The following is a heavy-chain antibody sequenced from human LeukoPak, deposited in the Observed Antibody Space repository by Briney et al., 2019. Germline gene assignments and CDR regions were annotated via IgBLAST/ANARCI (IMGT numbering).Heavy chain of an antibody. CDR1: GFTFSSYA. CDR3: AKGGSDYDDHGYSLDY. Sequence: GGALRLSCAASGFTFSSYAMSWVRRAPGKGLEWVSAISSSGGNTYYADSVKGRFTISRDNSKNTLYLQRNSLRAEDTAVYYCAKGGSDYDDHGYSLDYWGQGALVTVSS. CDR2: ISSSGGNT. V-gene: IGHV3-23*01. J-gene: IGHJ4*02. D-gene: IGHD1-26*01.